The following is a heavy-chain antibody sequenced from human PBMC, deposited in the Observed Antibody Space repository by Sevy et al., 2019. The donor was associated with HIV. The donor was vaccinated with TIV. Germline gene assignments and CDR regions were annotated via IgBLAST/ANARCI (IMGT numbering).Heavy chain of an antibody. CDR1: GFTFSTYG. J-gene: IGHJ1*01. V-gene: IGHV3-30*18. CDR3: AKDRDSVIVLGATALRQ. CDR2: ISYDGRHK. D-gene: IGHD2-15*01. Sequence: GGSLRLSCAASGFTFSTYGMHWVRQAPGKGLEWVAVISYDGRHKYYADSVKGRFTISRDNSKNTLDLQMNSLRAEDTAVYYCAKDRDSVIVLGATALRQWGQGTLVTVSS.